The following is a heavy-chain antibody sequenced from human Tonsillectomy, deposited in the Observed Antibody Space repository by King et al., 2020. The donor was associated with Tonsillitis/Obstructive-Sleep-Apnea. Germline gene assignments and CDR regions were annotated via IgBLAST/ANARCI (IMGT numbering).Heavy chain of an antibody. CDR3: ARGDCSDTSCYTLDY. Sequence: QLVQSGAEVKKPGASVKVSCKASGYIFTSYGINWVRQAPGRGLEWMGWINTYNGNTNYAQNLQGRVTMTTDTSTNTAYMELRSLRSDDTAVYYCARGDCSDTSCYTLDYWGQGTLVTVSS. V-gene: IGHV1-18*01. D-gene: IGHD2-2*02. CDR1: GYIFTSYG. J-gene: IGHJ4*02. CDR2: INTYNGNT.